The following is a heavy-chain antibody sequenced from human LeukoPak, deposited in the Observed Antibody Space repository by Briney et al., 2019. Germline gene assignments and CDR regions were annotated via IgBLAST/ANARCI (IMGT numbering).Heavy chain of an antibody. D-gene: IGHD1-1*01. V-gene: IGHV4-4*07. CDR1: GGSMTTDY. J-gene: IGHJ5*01. Sequence: PSETLSLTCTVAGGSMTTDYWDWVRLPAGKGLEWIGRISASGSTNYSPSLFSRVTMSLATSVNQFSLELNSLTAADTAVYRCARAPVHDLSLVGWFDSWGQGALVIVSS. CDR2: ISASGST. CDR3: ARAPVHDLSLVGWFDS.